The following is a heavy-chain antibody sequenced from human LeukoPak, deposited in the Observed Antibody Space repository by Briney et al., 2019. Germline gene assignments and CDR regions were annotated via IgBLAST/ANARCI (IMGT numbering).Heavy chain of an antibody. J-gene: IGHJ4*02. V-gene: IGHV3-15*01. CDR3: TTDFSWLTMVRGVIITRPDDY. Sequence: GGSLRLSCAASGFTFSNAWMSWVRQAPGKGLEWVGRIKSKTDGGTTDYAAPVKGRFTISRDDSKNTLYLQMNSLKTEDTAVYYCTTDFSWLTMVRGVIITRPDDYWGQGTLVTVSS. CDR1: GFTFSNAW. CDR2: IKSKTDGGTT. D-gene: IGHD3-10*01.